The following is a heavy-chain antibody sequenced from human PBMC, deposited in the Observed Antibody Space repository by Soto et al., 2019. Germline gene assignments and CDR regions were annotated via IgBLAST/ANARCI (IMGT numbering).Heavy chain of an antibody. Sequence: PGGSLRLSCAASGFTFSSHAMSWVRQSHGKGPEWVAASGSSGATYFADSVKGRFTISRDNSKNTLFLEMNSLSPEDTGVYFRAKKGSGGNWFDTWGQGTLVTVS. J-gene: IGHJ5*02. V-gene: IGHV3-23*01. CDR2: SGSSGAT. CDR1: GFTFSSHA. CDR3: AKKGSGGNWFDT.